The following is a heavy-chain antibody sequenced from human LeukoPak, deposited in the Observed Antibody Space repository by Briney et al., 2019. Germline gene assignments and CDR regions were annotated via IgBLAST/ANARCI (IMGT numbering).Heavy chain of an antibody. CDR1: GFTFSSYG. Sequence: PGRSLRLSCAASGFTFSSYGMHWVRQAPGKGLEWVAVISYDGSNKYYADSVKGRFTISRDNAKNSLYLQMNSLRAEDTAVYYCARGIVLEQQLSPYYYYYGMDVWGQGTTVTVSS. CDR2: ISYDGSNK. J-gene: IGHJ6*02. V-gene: IGHV3-30*03. CDR3: ARGIVLEQQLSPYYYYYGMDV. D-gene: IGHD6-13*01.